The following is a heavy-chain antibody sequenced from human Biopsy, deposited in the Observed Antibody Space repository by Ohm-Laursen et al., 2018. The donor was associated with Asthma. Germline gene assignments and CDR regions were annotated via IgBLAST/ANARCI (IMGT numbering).Heavy chain of an antibody. CDR2: THYSGST. Sequence: SETLSLTCTVSGASIRGSGSYWAWIRQAPGKGPEWIGTTHYSGSTFYKPSLRSRVTMSLDTPTNQFSLRLRSVTATDTAVYYCASPVNRAFGGYEWAAVFDYWGQGILVTVSS. V-gene: IGHV4-39*01. CDR3: ASPVNRAFGGYEWAAVFDY. CDR1: GASIRGSGSY. D-gene: IGHD5-12*01. J-gene: IGHJ4*02.